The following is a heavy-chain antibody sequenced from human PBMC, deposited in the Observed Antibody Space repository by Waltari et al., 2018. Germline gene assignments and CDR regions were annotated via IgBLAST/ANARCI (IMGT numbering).Heavy chain of an antibody. Sequence: EVRLVDSGGGLVQPGGSLRLSCAASGFRLSDYWMSWVRQAPGKGREWVATINEDGSETYYVDSVKGRFTISRDNAKNSMYLQMNSLRAEDAAVYYSATSSSWRFDYWGQGTLVTVSS. V-gene: IGHV3-7*01. CDR1: GFRLSDYW. CDR3: ATSSSWRFDY. D-gene: IGHD2-2*01. J-gene: IGHJ4*02. CDR2: INEDGSET.